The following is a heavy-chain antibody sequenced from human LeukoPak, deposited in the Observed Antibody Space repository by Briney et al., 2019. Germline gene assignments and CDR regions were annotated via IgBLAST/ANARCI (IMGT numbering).Heavy chain of an antibody. CDR2: IRSNTYGGTT. CDR3: TRDFLGGSPAGSNY. CDR1: GFTFGDYA. J-gene: IGHJ4*02. D-gene: IGHD2-15*01. V-gene: IGHV3-49*03. Sequence: GGSLRLSCIASGFTFGDYAMSWFRQAPGKGLEWVGFIRSNTYGGTTEYAASVRGRFTISRDDSKSIAHLQMNSLKTEDTAVYYCTRDFLGGSPAGSNYWGQGTLVTVSS.